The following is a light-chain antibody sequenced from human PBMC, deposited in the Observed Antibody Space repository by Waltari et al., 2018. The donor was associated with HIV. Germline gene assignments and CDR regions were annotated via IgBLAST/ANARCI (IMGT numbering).Light chain of an antibody. Sequence: QPVLTQSSSASASLGSSVKLTCTLTSGHTKYIVEWHQQRPGKAPRFLMKFERGGNFNRGGRGPDRFAGSRLGPTCYHTISTLEPEDEAVYNWETWDGYTWVFGGGTKVTVL. CDR3: ETWDGYTWV. V-gene: IGLV4-60*03. J-gene: IGLJ3*02. CDR1: SGHTKYI. CDR2: FERGGNF.